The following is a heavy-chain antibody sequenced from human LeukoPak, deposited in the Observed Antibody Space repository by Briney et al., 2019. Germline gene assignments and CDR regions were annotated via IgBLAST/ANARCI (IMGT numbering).Heavy chain of an antibody. CDR3: ARDVGPMVRGVSAFDI. D-gene: IGHD3-10*01. V-gene: IGHV4-59*01. CDR1: GGSISSYY. CDR2: IYYSGST. J-gene: IGHJ3*02. Sequence: PSETLSLTCTVSGGSISSYYWSWIRQPPRKGLEWIGYIYYSGSTNYNPSLKSRVTISVDTSKNQFSLKLSSVTAADTAVYYCARDVGPMVRGVSAFDIWGQGTMVTVSS.